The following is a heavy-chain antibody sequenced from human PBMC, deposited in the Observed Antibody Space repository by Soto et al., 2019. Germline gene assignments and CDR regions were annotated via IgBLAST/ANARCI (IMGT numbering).Heavy chain of an antibody. CDR3: ARALKILTTHTLFAW. D-gene: IGHD4-17*01. Sequence: QVQLVQSGAEVKKPGASVKVSCKASGYTFTSYAMHWVRQAPGQRLEWMGWINAGNGNTKYSQKFQGRVTITRDTTARTAYMELSSLRSEDTAVYYCARALKILTTHTLFAWWGQGTLVTGSS. CDR1: GYTFTSYA. V-gene: IGHV1-3*01. CDR2: INAGNGNT. J-gene: IGHJ4*02.